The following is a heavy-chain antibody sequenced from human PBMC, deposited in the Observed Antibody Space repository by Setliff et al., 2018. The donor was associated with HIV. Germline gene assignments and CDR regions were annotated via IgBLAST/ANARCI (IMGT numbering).Heavy chain of an antibody. CDR1: GASISGSDYY. Sequence: SETLSLTCSVFGASISGSDYYWGWIRQLPEKGLEWIGSIYYSGSAYHNPSLKSRVAMSVDTAKKQFSLKLTSLTGADTAVYYCVRVGGGSWLGIHCYYYMDVWGKGITVTVSS. V-gene: IGHV4-39*01. CDR3: VRVGGGSWLGIHCYYYMDV. CDR2: IYYSGSA. D-gene: IGHD2-15*01. J-gene: IGHJ6*03.